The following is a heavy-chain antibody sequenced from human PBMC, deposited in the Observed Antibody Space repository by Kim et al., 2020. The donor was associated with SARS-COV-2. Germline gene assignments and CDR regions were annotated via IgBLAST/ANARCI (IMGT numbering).Heavy chain of an antibody. J-gene: IGHJ6*02. Sequence: GGSLRLSCAASGFTFSSYSMNWVRQAPGKGLEWVSSISSSSSYIYYADSVKGRFTISRDNAKNSLYLQMNSLRAEDTAVYYCARLATVTTRDNYYYYYGMDVWGQGTTVTVSS. CDR1: GFTFSSYS. CDR2: ISSSSSYI. V-gene: IGHV3-21*01. D-gene: IGHD4-4*01. CDR3: ARLATVTTRDNYYYYYGMDV.